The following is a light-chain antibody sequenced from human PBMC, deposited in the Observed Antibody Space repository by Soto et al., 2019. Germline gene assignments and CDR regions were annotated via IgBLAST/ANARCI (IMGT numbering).Light chain of an antibody. V-gene: IGKV3-20*01. CDR3: QQHPVSMYT. CDR1: QSVARD. Sequence: EIVLTQSPGTLSLSPGETATLSCRASQSVARDLTWYQHKPGQAPRLLISRASTGATGIPDRFSGSGSGTDVTLTINRLEPEDSAVYYCQQHPVSMYTFGQGTKLEIK. CDR2: RAS. J-gene: IGKJ2*01.